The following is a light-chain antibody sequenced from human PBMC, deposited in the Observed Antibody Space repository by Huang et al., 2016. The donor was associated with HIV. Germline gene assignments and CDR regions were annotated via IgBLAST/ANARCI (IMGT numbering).Light chain of an antibody. Sequence: EIVLTQAPLSLSVTPGQPASISCKSSQSLLHDDGKTFLYWYLQKPGQSPQLLLYEVYSRFSGVPDRFSGSGSGTDFTLKISRVETEDVGIYYCFQGIHVPYTFGQGTKLEIK. V-gene: IGKV2-29*02. CDR1: QSLLHDDGKTF. CDR2: EVY. J-gene: IGKJ2*01. CDR3: FQGIHVPYT.